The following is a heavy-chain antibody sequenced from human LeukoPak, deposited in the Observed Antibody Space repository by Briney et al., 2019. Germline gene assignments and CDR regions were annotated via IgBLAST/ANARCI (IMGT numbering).Heavy chain of an antibody. CDR3: ARFRGVAGTSSFDY. Sequence: GGSLRLSCSASGFTFSSYGMHWVRQAPGKGLEWVAVIWYDGSNKYYADSVKGRFTISRDNSKNTLYLQMNSLRAEDTAVYYCARFRGVAGTSSFDYWGQGTLVTVSS. J-gene: IGHJ4*02. D-gene: IGHD6-19*01. CDR2: IWYDGSNK. V-gene: IGHV3-33*08. CDR1: GFTFSSYG.